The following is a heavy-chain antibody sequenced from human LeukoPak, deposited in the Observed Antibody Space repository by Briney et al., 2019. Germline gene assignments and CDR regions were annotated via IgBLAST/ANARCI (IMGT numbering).Heavy chain of an antibody. Sequence: SETLSLTCTVSGGSISSSSHYWGWTRQPPGTGLGWIGSIYYSGSTYYNPSLKSRVTISVDTSKNQFSLKLSSVTAADTAVYYCARAYYDILTGNIGLDYWGQGTLVTVSS. CDR3: ARAYYDILTGNIGLDY. CDR1: GGSISSSSHY. CDR2: IYYSGST. D-gene: IGHD3-9*01. V-gene: IGHV4-39*01. J-gene: IGHJ4*02.